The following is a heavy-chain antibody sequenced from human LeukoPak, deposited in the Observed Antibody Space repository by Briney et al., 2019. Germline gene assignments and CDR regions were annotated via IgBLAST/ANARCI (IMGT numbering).Heavy chain of an antibody. Sequence: PGGSLRLSCAASGFTFSNAWMSWVRQAPGTGLEWVGRIKSKTDGGTTDYAAPVKGRFTISRDDSKNTLYLQMNSLKTEDTAVYYCTTENSSGWYYFDYWGQGTLVTVSS. CDR1: GFTFSNAW. V-gene: IGHV3-15*01. CDR2: IKSKTDGGTT. CDR3: TTENSSGWYYFDY. J-gene: IGHJ4*02. D-gene: IGHD6-19*01.